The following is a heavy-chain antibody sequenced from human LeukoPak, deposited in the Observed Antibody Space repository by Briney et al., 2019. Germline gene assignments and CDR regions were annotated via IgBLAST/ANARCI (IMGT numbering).Heavy chain of an antibody. CDR3: ASSMTTVTTFDP. CDR1: GFTFSDYY. Sequence: GGSLRLSCAASGFTFSDYYMSWIRQAPGKGLEWVSYISSSGSTIYYADSVKGRFTISRDNAKNSLYLQMNSLRAEDTAVYYCASSMTTVTTFDPWGQGTLVTVSS. V-gene: IGHV3-11*04. D-gene: IGHD4-17*01. J-gene: IGHJ5*02. CDR2: ISSSGSTI.